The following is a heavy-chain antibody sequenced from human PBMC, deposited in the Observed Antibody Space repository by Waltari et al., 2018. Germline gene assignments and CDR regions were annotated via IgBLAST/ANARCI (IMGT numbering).Heavy chain of an antibody. CDR2: ISGSVCST. J-gene: IGHJ4*02. CDR1: GFTFSSYA. Sequence: EVQLLESGGGLVQPGGSLRLSCAASGFTFSSYAMSWVRRAPGKGLGWVSVISGSVCSTYSADSVKGRFTISRDNSKNTLYLQMNSLRAEDTAVYYCARDEIAVAGTGDYWGQGTLVTVSS. V-gene: IGHV3-23*01. D-gene: IGHD6-19*01. CDR3: ARDEIAVAGTGDY.